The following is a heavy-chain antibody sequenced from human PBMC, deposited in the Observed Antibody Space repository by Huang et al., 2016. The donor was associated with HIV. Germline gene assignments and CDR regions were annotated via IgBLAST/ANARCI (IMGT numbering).Heavy chain of an antibody. J-gene: IGHJ4*02. D-gene: IGHD6-13*01. V-gene: IGHV3-30*02. Sequence: QVQLVESGGGVVQPGGSRRLSCAAAGFTFAAYGRHGVRQAPGKGMEWVALIRSDATDKYYADSVKGRFTASRDNSKNTLFLHMNSLRPEDTALYYCAKIPPLHANLATSGPGPVDYWGQGTLVTVSS. CDR1: GFTFAAYG. CDR3: AKIPPLHANLATSGPGPVDY. CDR2: IRSDATDK.